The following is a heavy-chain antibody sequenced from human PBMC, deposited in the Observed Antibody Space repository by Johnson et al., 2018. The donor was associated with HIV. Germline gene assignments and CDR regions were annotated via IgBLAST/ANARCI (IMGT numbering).Heavy chain of an antibody. CDR3: AKSDSGYDAFDI. D-gene: IGHD5-12*01. J-gene: IGHJ3*02. CDR2: TRYDGSNK. Sequence: ESGGGMVQPGGSLRLSCAASGLTFSGSGMHWVRQAPGKGLEWAAFTRYDGSNKHYVDSVKGRFTISRDNSKNTLYLQMNSLLPEDTAVYYCAKSDSGYDAFDIWGQGTMVTVSS. V-gene: IGHV3-30*02. CDR1: GLTFSGSG.